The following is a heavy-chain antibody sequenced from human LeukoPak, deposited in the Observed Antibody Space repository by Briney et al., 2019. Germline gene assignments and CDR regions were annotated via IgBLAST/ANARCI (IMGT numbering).Heavy chain of an antibody. CDR1: GYTFTGYY. Sequence: PSVKVSCKASGYTFTGYYMHWVRQAPGQGLEWMGWINPNSGGTNYAQKFQGRVTMTRDTSISTAYMELSRLRPDDTAVYYCARVGGDYYDSSGYYYYYGMDVWGQGTTVTVSS. D-gene: IGHD3-22*01. CDR3: ARVGGDYYDSSGYYYYYGMDV. J-gene: IGHJ6*02. V-gene: IGHV1-2*02. CDR2: INPNSGGT.